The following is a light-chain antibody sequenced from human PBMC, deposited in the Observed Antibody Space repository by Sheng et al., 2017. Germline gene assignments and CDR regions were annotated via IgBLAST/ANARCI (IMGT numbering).Light chain of an antibody. V-gene: IGKV1-39*01. CDR1: QSISSY. CDR3: QQYNSYWT. Sequence: DIQMTQSPSSLSASVGDRVTITCRASQSISSYLNWYQQKPGKAPKLLIYAASSLQSGVPSRFRGSGSGTEFTLTISSLQPDDFATYYCQQYNSYWTFGQGTKVEIK. J-gene: IGKJ1*01. CDR2: AAS.